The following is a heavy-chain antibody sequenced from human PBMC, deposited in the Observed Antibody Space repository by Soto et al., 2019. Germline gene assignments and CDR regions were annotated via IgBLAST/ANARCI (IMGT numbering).Heavy chain of an antibody. CDR1: GYTLTELS. CDR2: FDPEDGET. CDR3: ATLGYCSSPSCYRGFYYGMDV. Sequence: ASVKVSCKVSGYTLTELSMHWVRQAPGKGLEWMGGFDPEDGETIYAQKFQGRVTMTEDTSTDTAYMELSSLRSEDTAVYYCATLGYCSSPSCYRGFYYGMDVWGQGTTVTVSS. J-gene: IGHJ6*02. V-gene: IGHV1-24*01. D-gene: IGHD2-2*02.